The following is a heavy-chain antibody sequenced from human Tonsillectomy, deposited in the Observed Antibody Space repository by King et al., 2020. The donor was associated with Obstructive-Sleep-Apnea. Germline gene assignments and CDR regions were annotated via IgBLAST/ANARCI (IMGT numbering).Heavy chain of an antibody. CDR3: AKVGQFDY. CDR2: ISWNSGSI. J-gene: IGHJ4*02. V-gene: IGHV3-9*01. Sequence: VQLVESGGGLVQPGRSLRLSCAASGFTFDVYAMHWVRQAPGKGLEWGSGISWNSGSIGYADSVKGRFTISRDNAKNSLYLQMNSLRAEDTALYYCAKVGQFDYWGQGTLVTVSS. CDR1: GFTFDVYA.